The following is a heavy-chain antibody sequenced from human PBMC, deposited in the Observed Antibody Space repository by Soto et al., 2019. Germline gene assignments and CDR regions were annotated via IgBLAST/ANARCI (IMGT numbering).Heavy chain of an antibody. J-gene: IGHJ4*02. CDR3: AGGGAGSGPFTWELPDH. CDR1: GNTFTYRY. CDR2: ITPFSGDV. Sequence: QMQLVQSGAEVKKTGSSVTVSCKALGNTFTYRYLHWVRQAPGQALEWMGWITPFSGDVHYAQKCQERVTITRDRSIYTAYMQMSSLRSEDTAMYFCAGGGAGSGPFTWELPDHWGQGTLVTVSS. V-gene: IGHV1-45*02. D-gene: IGHD1-26*01.